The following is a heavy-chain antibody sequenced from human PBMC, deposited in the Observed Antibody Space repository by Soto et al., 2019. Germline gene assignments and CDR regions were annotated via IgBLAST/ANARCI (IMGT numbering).Heavy chain of an antibody. D-gene: IGHD3-3*01. CDR3: GKSRWSGSSLIDY. V-gene: IGHV3-74*01. CDR2: INNDGSRT. Sequence: EVQLVESGGGLVQPGGSRRLSCVVSGFTFTDSWMYWVRQVPGEGLVWVSFINNDGSRTNYADSVKGRFTISRDNAKNTLYLQMNSLRAEDTAMYYCGKSRWSGSSLIDYWGQGTLVTVSS. J-gene: IGHJ4*02. CDR1: GFTFTDSW.